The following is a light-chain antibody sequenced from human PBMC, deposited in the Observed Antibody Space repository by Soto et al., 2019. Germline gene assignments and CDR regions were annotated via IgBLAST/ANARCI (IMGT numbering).Light chain of an antibody. CDR2: DVS. CDR1: SRDVGGYNY. CDR3: CSYAGSYTWV. V-gene: IGLV2-11*01. Sequence: QSALTQPASVSGSPGQSVTISCTGTSRDVGGYNYVSWYQQHPGKAPKLMIYDVSKRPSGVPDRFSGSKSGNTASLTISGLQAEDEADYYCCSYAGSYTWVFGGGTKVTVL. J-gene: IGLJ3*02.